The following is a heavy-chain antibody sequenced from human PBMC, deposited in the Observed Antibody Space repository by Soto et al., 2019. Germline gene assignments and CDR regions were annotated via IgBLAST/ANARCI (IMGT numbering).Heavy chain of an antibody. J-gene: IGHJ6*03. CDR1: GFTFSNAW. V-gene: IGHV3-15*01. D-gene: IGHD3-10*01. CDR2: IKSKTDGGTT. CDR3: TTDPARHQRITMVRGGDYYYYYYMDV. Sequence: GGSLRLSCAASGFTFSNAWMSWVRQAPGKGLEWVGRIKSKTDGGTTDYAAPVKGRFTISRDDSKNTLYMQMNSLKTEDTAVYYWTTDPARHQRITMVRGGDYYYYYYMDVWGKGTTVTVSS.